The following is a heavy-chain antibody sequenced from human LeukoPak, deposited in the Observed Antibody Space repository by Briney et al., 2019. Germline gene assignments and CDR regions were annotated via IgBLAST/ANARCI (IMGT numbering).Heavy chain of an antibody. CDR3: ARGYCSGGSCHNLDY. D-gene: IGHD2-15*01. V-gene: IGHV3-48*01. CDR1: GFSFSSYT. CDR2: ISSGSSTI. J-gene: IGHJ4*02. Sequence: GGSLRLSCAASGFSFSSYTMNWVRQAPGKGLEWTSYISSGSSTIYYADSVKGRFTISRDNAKNSLYLQMNSLRAEDTAVYYCARGYCSGGSCHNLDYWGQGTLVTVSS.